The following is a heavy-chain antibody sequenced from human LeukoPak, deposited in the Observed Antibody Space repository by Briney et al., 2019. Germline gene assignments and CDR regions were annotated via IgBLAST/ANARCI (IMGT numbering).Heavy chain of an antibody. CDR3: VRGQHCFDP. D-gene: IGHD1-1*01. V-gene: IGHV4-59*02. CDR2: IHYSGVT. Sequence: SETLSLTCTVSGGSVSIDYWSWLRQPPGKGLDWIGNIHYSGVTNYNASLKSRVAISVDTSKNQVSLRLSSVTAADTAVYYCVRGQHCFDPWGQGTLVTVSS. J-gene: IGHJ5*02. CDR1: GGSVSIDY.